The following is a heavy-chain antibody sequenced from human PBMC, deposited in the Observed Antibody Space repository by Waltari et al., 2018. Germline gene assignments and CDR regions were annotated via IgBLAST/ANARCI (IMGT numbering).Heavy chain of an antibody. CDR2: ISKDGKNN. Sequence: QVQLVESGGGVVQPGRSLRLSWVGSGFTVSTYAMHWVRQAPGKGLEWLAVISKDGKNNYYADSAKGRFTISRDNSQNTLYLQMNRLRPDDTAVYYCSTPDYSNMDVWGKGTTVTVSS. V-gene: IGHV3-30*14. CDR1: GFTVSTYA. D-gene: IGHD2-15*01. CDR3: STPDYSNMDV. J-gene: IGHJ6*03.